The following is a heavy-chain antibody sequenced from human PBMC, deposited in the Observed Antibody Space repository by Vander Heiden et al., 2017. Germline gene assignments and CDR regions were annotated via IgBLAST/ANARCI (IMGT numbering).Heavy chain of an antibody. CDR3: AKVLAAADPMSLFDY. V-gene: IGHV3-23*01. CDR2: ISGSGGST. Sequence: EVQLLESGGGLVQPGGSLRLSCAASGFTFSSYALSGVRQAPGKGLEWVSAISGSGGSTYYADSVKGRFTISRDNSKNTLYLQMNSLRAEDTAVYYCAKVLAAADPMSLFDYWGQGTLVTVSS. CDR1: GFTFSSYA. D-gene: IGHD6-13*01. J-gene: IGHJ4*02.